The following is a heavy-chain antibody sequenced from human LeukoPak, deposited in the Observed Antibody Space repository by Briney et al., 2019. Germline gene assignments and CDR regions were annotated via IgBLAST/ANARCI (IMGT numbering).Heavy chain of an antibody. D-gene: IGHD5-12*01. J-gene: IGHJ4*02. CDR1: GFTFDSFW. Sequence: GESLRLSCAASGFTFDSFWMHWVRQAPGKGLEWVADIKQDGSEKYYVDSVKGRFTISRDNAKNSPYLQMNSLRAEDTAVYYCARLKGSGYEDHWGQGALVTVSS. CDR3: ARLKGSGYEDH. V-gene: IGHV3-7*02. CDR2: IKQDGSEK.